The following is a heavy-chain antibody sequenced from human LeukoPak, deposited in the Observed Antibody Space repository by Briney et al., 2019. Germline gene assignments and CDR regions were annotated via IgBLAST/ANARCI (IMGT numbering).Heavy chain of an antibody. CDR2: ISAYNGNT. V-gene: IGHV1-18*01. Sequence: ASVKVSCKASGYTFTSYDINWVRQATGQGLEWMGWISAYNGNTNYAQKLQGRVTMTTDTSTSTAYMELRSLRSDDTAVYYCARDLGRYYYDSSGYPDYWGQGTLVTVSS. CDR1: GYTFTSYD. D-gene: IGHD3-22*01. J-gene: IGHJ4*02. CDR3: ARDLGRYYYDSSGYPDY.